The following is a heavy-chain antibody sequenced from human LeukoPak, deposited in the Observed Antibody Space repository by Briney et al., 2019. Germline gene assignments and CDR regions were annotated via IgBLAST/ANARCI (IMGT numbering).Heavy chain of an antibody. J-gene: IGHJ4*02. V-gene: IGHV3-48*03. CDR3: AKIKIGSGWYGAIDY. D-gene: IGHD6-19*01. CDR2: ISSSGSTM. CDR1: GFTFSNYA. Sequence: GGSLRLSCAASGFTFSNYAMNWVRQAPGKGLEWVSSISSSGSTMYYADSVKGRFTISRDNAKNSLYLHMNSLRAEDTAIYYCAKIKIGSGWYGAIDYWGQGTLVTVSS.